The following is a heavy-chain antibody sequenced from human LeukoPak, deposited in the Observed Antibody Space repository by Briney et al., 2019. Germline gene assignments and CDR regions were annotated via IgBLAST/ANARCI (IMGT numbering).Heavy chain of an antibody. CDR1: GFTFSDYY. Sequence: PGGSLRLSCAASGFTFSDYYMSWIRQAPGEGLEWVSYISSSGSTIYYADSVKGRFTISRDNAKNSLYLQMNSLRAEDTAVYYCARVRSGSYGSYWYFDLWGRGTLVTVSS. V-gene: IGHV3-11*01. J-gene: IGHJ2*01. CDR3: ARVRSGSYGSYWYFDL. CDR2: ISSSGSTI. D-gene: IGHD1-26*01.